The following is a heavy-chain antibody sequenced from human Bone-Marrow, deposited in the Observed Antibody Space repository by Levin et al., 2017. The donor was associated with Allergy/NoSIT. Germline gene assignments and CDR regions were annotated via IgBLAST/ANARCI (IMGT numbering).Heavy chain of an antibody. CDR2: INPSGDTT. V-gene: IGHV1-46*01. CDR1: GSTFTSYY. Sequence: AGESLKISCKASGSTFTSYYIHWVRQAPGQGLEWMGMINPSGDTTSYAQKFQGRVTMTRDTSTSTVYMELSRLRSEDTAVYYCARSGSSSSPPRDYWGQGTLVTVSS. CDR3: ARSGSSSSPPRDY. D-gene: IGHD2-2*01. J-gene: IGHJ4*02.